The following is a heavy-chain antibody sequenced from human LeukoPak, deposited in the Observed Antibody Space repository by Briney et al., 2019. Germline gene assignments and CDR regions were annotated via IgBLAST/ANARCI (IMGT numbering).Heavy chain of an antibody. J-gene: IGHJ5*02. CDR1: GYTFTDYY. CDR2: INPNNGDT. D-gene: IGHD5-18*01. V-gene: IGHV1-2*02. Sequence: AASVKVSCKASGYTFTDYYIHWVRQAPGQGLEWMGWINPNNGDTNYAQKFQGRVSVTRDTSISTGYMELNRLRSDDTAVYYCARGHSYGRPAPNWFDPWGQGTLVTVSS. CDR3: ARGHSYGRPAPNWFDP.